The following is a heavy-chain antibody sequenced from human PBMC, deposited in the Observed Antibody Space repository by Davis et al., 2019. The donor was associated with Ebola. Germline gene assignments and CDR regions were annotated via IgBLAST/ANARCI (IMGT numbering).Heavy chain of an antibody. CDR2: IYTTGST. CDR3: AREKDYYYHGLDV. D-gene: IGHD2-15*01. V-gene: IGHV4-4*07. CDR1: GGSISGYY. J-gene: IGHJ6*02. Sequence: PSETLSLTCTVSGGSISGYYWSWIRQPAGKGLEWIGRIYTTGSTNYNPSLKSRVTVSVDTSKNQFSLKLSSVTAADTAVYYCAREKDYYYHGLDVWGQGTTVTVSS.